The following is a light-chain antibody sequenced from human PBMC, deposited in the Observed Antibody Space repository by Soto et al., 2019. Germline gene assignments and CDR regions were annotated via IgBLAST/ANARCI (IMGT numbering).Light chain of an antibody. J-gene: IGKJ4*02. V-gene: IGKV3-15*01. CDR1: ESVTTN. CDR2: AAS. Sequence: EIVLTQSPATLSVSLGEGATLSCRSSESVTTNLAWYQQKPGQAPRLVMYAASTRATGVPVRFIGSGSGTEITLTITGLQSDDFGIYYCQQYPKCPPLTFGGGTKVDIK. CDR3: QQYPKCPPLT.